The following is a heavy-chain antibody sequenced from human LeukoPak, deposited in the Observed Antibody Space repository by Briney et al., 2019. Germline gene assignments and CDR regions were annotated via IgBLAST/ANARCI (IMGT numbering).Heavy chain of an antibody. Sequence: GGSLRLSCAASGFTFSTYAMSWVRQAPGKGLEWVSGMSGSGRNTHYADSVKGRFTISRDSSKNTVYLQMNSLRAEDTAVYYCAKEYTSGWPHDYWGQGTLVTVSS. CDR3: AKEYTSGWPHDY. V-gene: IGHV3-23*01. J-gene: IGHJ4*02. CDR2: MSGSGRNT. D-gene: IGHD6-19*01. CDR1: GFTFSTYA.